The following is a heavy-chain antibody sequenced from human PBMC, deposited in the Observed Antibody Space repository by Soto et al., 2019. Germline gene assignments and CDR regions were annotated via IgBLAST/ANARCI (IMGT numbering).Heavy chain of an antibody. Sequence: ASSNVSCTASGYTFTGYSMHWVRQAPGQGLEWMGLINPNSGGTNYAQKFQGRLTMTRDTSISTAYMELSRLRYDDTAVYYCARVGCSSTSCYYYYGMDAWGQGTTVTVS. D-gene: IGHD2-2*01. V-gene: IGHV1-2*06. CDR3: ARVGCSSTSCYYYYGMDA. J-gene: IGHJ6*02. CDR1: GYTFTGYS. CDR2: INPNSGGT.